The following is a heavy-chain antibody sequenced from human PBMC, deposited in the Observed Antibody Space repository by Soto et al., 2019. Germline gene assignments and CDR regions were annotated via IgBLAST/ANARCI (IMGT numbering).Heavy chain of an antibody. D-gene: IGHD1-26*01. CDR2: IRSKANSYAT. CDR1: GYTFSDSA. V-gene: IGHV3-73*02. CDR3: ARLWSEREPNFDY. Sequence: EVQLVESGGGLVQPGGSLKLSCAASGYTFSDSAMHWVRQASGKGLEWVGRIRSKANSYATVYAASVKGRFTISRDDSKNTAYLQMNSLKTEDTAVYYCARLWSEREPNFDYWGQGTL. J-gene: IGHJ4*02.